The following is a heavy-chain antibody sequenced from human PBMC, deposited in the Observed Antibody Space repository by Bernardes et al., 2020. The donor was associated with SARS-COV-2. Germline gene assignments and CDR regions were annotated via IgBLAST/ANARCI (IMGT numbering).Heavy chain of an antibody. J-gene: IGHJ4*02. V-gene: IGHV3-23*01. D-gene: IGHD3-22*01. CDR1: GFTFSRYA. CDR3: AKGRDSGYLVPFDY. Sequence: GGTLCISCAASGFTFSRYAMSWVRPGPGKGREWVSGISGSGDRTNYAGSVKGRFTISRDTSKSTLYLQMNSLRAEDTAVYYCAKGRDSGYLVPFDYWGQGTLVTVSS. CDR2: ISGSGDRT.